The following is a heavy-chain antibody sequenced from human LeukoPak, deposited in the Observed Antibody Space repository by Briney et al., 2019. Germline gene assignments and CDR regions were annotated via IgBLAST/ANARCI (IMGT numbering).Heavy chain of an antibody. Sequence: GSLRLSCAASGFTFISYAIHWVRQAPGKGLEWVAVISFHGTDSFYADSVKGRFTISRDNSKNTLYLQMSSLRADDTAVYYCARLNSPGWFDPWGQGTLVTVSS. V-gene: IGHV3-30*04. CDR2: ISFHGTDS. CDR1: GFTFISYA. CDR3: ARLNSPGWFDP. J-gene: IGHJ5*02.